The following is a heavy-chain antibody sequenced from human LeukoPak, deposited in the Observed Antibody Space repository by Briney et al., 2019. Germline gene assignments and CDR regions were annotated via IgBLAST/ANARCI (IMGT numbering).Heavy chain of an antibody. CDR3: AKEGRYYGSGSLDY. CDR2: IWYDGSNK. D-gene: IGHD3-10*01. V-gene: IGHV3-33*06. J-gene: IGHJ4*02. CDR1: GFTFSSYG. Sequence: GGSLRLSCAASGFTFSSYGMHWVRQAPGKGLEWVAVIWYDGSNKYYADSVKGRFTISRDNSKNTLYLQMNSLRAEDTAVYYCAKEGRYYGSGSLDYWGKGTLVTVSS.